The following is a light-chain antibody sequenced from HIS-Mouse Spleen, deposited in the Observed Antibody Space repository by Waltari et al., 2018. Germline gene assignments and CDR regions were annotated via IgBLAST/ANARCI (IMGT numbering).Light chain of an antibody. J-gene: IGLJ3*02. CDR3: LSADSSGTYPRV. Sequence: SYELTQPPSVSVSLGQMARITCSGEALPKKYAYWYQQKPGQFPVLVIYKDSERPSGIPGRFSGSSSGTIVTLTISGGQAEDEADYYCLSADSSGTYPRVFGGGTKLTVL. V-gene: IGLV3-16*01. CDR2: KDS. CDR1: ALPKKY.